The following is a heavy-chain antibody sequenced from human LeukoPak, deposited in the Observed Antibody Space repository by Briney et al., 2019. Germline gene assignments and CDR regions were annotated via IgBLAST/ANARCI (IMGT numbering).Heavy chain of an antibody. Sequence: GSLRLSCAASGFTFSSYEMNWVRQAPGKGLEWVSYISSSGSTIYYADSVEGRFTISRDNAKNSLYLQMNSLRAEDTGVYYCARDIEGYSRSWGLFDYWGQGTLVTVSS. V-gene: IGHV3-48*03. D-gene: IGHD6-13*01. J-gene: IGHJ4*02. CDR2: ISSSGSTI. CDR3: ARDIEGYSRSWGLFDY. CDR1: GFTFSSYE.